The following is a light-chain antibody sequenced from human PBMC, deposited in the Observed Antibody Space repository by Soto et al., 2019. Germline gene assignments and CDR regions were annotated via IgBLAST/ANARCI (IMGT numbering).Light chain of an antibody. CDR1: ESISNN. J-gene: IGKJ4*01. CDR3: QQYDKWPLT. Sequence: EIVMTQSPVTLSVSPGERATLSCRASESISNNLAWYQQRPGQAPRLLIYRASPRATGIPARFSGSGSGTEFTLTISGLQFDDFAIYSCQQYDKWPLTFGGGTRVEL. V-gene: IGKV3-15*01. CDR2: RAS.